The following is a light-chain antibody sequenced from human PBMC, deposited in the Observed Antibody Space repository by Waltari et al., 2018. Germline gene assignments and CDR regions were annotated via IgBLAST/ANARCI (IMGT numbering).Light chain of an antibody. CDR3: SSYASSTTRV. Sequence: QSALTQPASVSGSPGQSITISCNGTSSDVGGSNYVSWYPQHLGKATKLMIYGVSNRPSWVSARFAGSKSGNTASLTISGLQAEDEADYYCSSYASSTTRVFGSETKVTVL. V-gene: IGLV2-14*01. J-gene: IGLJ1*01. CDR1: SSDVGGSNY. CDR2: GVS.